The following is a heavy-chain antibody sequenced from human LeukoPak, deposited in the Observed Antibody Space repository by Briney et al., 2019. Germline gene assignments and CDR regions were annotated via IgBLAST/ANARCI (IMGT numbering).Heavy chain of an antibody. CDR3: AKDGPSIAAYYFDY. V-gene: IGHV3-23*01. J-gene: IGHJ4*02. D-gene: IGHD6-6*01. Sequence: GGSLRLSCAASGFTFSSYAMTWVRQAPGKGLEWVSAICGSGGCTYYADSVKGRFTISRDNSKNTPYLQMNSLRAEDTAVYYCAKDGPSIAAYYFDYWGQGTLVTVSS. CDR2: ICGSGGCT. CDR1: GFTFSSYA.